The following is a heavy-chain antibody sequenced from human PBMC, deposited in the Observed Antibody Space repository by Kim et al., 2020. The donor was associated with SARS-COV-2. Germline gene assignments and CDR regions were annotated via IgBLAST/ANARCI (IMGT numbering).Heavy chain of an antibody. CDR3: ARDMDSGSYSGPVGPYYYYYGMDV. CDR2: ISYDGSNK. Sequence: GGSLRLSCAASGFTFSSYGMHWVRQAPGKGLEWVAVISYDGSNKYYADSVKGRFTISRDNSKNTLYLQMNSLRAEDTAVYYCARDMDSGSYSGPVGPYYYYYGMDVWGQGTTVTVSS. V-gene: IGHV3-33*05. J-gene: IGHJ6*02. CDR1: GFTFSSYG. D-gene: IGHD1-26*01.